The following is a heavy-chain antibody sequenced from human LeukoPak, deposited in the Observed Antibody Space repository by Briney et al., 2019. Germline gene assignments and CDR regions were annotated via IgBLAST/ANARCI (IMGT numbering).Heavy chain of an antibody. J-gene: IGHJ4*02. CDR2: IYYSGST. D-gene: IGHD3-22*01. Sequence: SETLSLTCTVSGGSISSSSYYWGWIRQPPGKGLEWIGSIYYSGSTYYHPSLKSRVTMSVDTSKNQFSLKLSSVTAADTAVYYCAPINRGVDRLVVIEVWGQGTLVTVSS. CDR1: GGSISSSSYY. CDR3: APINRGVDRLVVIEV. V-gene: IGHV4-39*07.